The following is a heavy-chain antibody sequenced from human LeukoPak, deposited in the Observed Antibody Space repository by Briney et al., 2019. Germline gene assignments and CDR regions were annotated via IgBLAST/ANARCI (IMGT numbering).Heavy chain of an antibody. CDR2: MNPNSGNT. V-gene: IGHV1-8*01. CDR1: GYTFNSYD. J-gene: IGHJ6*02. Sequence: ASVKVSCKASGYTFNSYDINWVRQATGQGLEWMGWMNPNSGNTGYAQKFQGRVTMTRNTSISTAYMELSSLRSEDTAVYYCARLYYYGSGSLGDYYYGMDVWAKGPRSPSP. CDR3: ARLYYYGSGSLGDYYYGMDV. D-gene: IGHD3-10*01.